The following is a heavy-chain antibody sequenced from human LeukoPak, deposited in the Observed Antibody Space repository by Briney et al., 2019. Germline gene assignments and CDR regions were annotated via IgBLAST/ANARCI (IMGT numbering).Heavy chain of an antibody. Sequence: GSVKVSCKAPEYIFTNFDIHWVRQATGQGLEWMGWMNTDSGKTGYAQKFQGRVTMTRNTSTNTAYMEVSSLRSGETAVYYCASDVRGRAFDYWGQGSRVTVSS. CDR3: ASDVRGRAFDY. D-gene: IGHD3-16*01. V-gene: IGHV1-8*01. CDR1: EYIFTNFD. J-gene: IGHJ4*02. CDR2: MNTDSGKT.